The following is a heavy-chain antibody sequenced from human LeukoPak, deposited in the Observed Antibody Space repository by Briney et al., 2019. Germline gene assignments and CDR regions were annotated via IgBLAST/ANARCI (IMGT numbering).Heavy chain of an antibody. CDR2: INPDGSGI. D-gene: IGHD4-17*01. CDR1: GFTFSSDY. V-gene: IGHV3-7*01. CDR3: ARDPAYGALDY. J-gene: IGHJ4*02. Sequence: PGGSLRLSCAASGFTFSSDYMSWVRHTPGKGLEWVAKINPDGSGIAYGDSVKGRFSISRDNAKNSLYLQMNSLRADDTAIYYCARDPAYGALDYWGQGILVTVSS.